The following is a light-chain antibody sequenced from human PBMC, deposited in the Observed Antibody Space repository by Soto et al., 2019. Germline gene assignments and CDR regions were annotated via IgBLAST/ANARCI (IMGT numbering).Light chain of an antibody. Sequence: ELVMTQSPATLSVSPGDGATLSCRASQSVSSYLAWYQQKHGQAPRLLIYGASTRATGIPDRFSGSVSGTDFTLTISRLQPEDCALYYGQQYGGSPITFGQGTRLEIK. CDR1: QSVSSY. V-gene: IGKV3-20*01. J-gene: IGKJ5*01. CDR2: GAS. CDR3: QQYGGSPIT.